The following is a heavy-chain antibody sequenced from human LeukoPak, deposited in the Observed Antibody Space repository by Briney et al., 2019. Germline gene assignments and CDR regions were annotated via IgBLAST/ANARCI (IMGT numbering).Heavy chain of an antibody. CDR1: GGSISSYY. CDR3: ARISQAARLFDY. V-gene: IGHV4-59*01. Sequence: SETLSLTCTVSGGSISSYYWSWIRQPPGKGLEWIGYIYYSGSTNYNPSLKSRVTISVDTPKNQFSLKLSSVTAADTAVYYCARISQAARLFDYWGQGTLVTVSS. D-gene: IGHD2-15*01. J-gene: IGHJ4*02. CDR2: IYYSGST.